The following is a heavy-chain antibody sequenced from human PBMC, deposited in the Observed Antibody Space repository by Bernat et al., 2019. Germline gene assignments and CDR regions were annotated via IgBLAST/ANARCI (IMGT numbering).Heavy chain of an antibody. CDR2: ISYDGSNK. Sequence: QVQLVESGGGVVQPGGSLRLSCAASGFTFSSYGMHWVRQAPGKGLEWVAVISYDGSNKYYADSVKGRFTISRDNSKNTLYLQMNSLRAEDTAVYYCAKDDFGYPATAYGMDVWGQGTTVTVSS. D-gene: IGHD6-25*01. CDR3: AKDDFGYPATAYGMDV. CDR1: GFTFSSYG. V-gene: IGHV3-30*18. J-gene: IGHJ6*02.